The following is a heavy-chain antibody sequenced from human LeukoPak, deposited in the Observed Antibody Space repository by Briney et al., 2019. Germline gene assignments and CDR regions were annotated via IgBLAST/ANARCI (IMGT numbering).Heavy chain of an antibody. V-gene: IGHV4-34*01. CDR1: GGSFSGYY. Sequence: SETLSLTCAVYGGSFSGYYWSWIRQPPGKGLEWIGEIKHSGSTNYNPSLKSRVTISVDTSKNQFSLKLSSVTAADTAVYYCARGRRYSSNGRGFDPWGQGTLVTVSS. CDR3: ARGRRYSSNGRGFDP. CDR2: IKHSGST. D-gene: IGHD6-13*01. J-gene: IGHJ5*02.